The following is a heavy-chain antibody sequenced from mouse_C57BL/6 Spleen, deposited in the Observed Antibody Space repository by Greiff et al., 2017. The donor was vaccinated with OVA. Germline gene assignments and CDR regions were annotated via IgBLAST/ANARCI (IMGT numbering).Heavy chain of an antibody. D-gene: IGHD2-4*01. CDR3: SRGGLRLSSVAY. Sequence: EVQLQQSGPELVKPGASVKISCKASGYSFTDYNMNWVKQSTGKSLEWIGEINPNCGTTSYTQKFKGKATLTVDKSSSTAYMQLNSLTSEDSAVXDCSRGGLRLSSVAYWGQGTLLTVSA. J-gene: IGHJ3*01. CDR2: INPNCGTT. CDR1: GYSFTDYN. V-gene: IGHV1-39*01.